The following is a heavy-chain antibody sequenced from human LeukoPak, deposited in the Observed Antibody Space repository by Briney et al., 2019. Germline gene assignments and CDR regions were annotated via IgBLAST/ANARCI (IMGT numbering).Heavy chain of an antibody. CDR1: GGTFSSYA. V-gene: IGHV1-69*05. Sequence: PTASVKVSCKASGGTFSSYAISWVRQAPGQGLEWMGGIIPIFGTANYAQEFQGRVTITTDESTSTAYMELSSLRSEDTAVYYCASVSGSYFDAFDIWGQGTMVTVSS. CDR3: ASVSGSYFDAFDI. CDR2: IIPIFGTA. D-gene: IGHD1-26*01. J-gene: IGHJ3*02.